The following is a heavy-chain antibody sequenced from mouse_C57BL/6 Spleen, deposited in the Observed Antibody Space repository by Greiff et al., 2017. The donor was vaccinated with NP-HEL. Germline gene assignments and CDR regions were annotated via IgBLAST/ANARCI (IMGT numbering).Heavy chain of an antibody. V-gene: IGHV3-6*01. D-gene: IGHD4-1*01. J-gene: IGHJ2*01. Sequence: DVKLQESGPGLVKPSQSLSLTCSVTGYSITSGYYWNWIRQFPGNKLEWMGYISYDGSNNYNPSLKNRISITRDTSKNQFFLKLNSVTTEDTATYYCAVGLGDYWGQGTTLTVSS. CDR3: AVGLGDY. CDR2: ISYDGSN. CDR1: GYSITSGYY.